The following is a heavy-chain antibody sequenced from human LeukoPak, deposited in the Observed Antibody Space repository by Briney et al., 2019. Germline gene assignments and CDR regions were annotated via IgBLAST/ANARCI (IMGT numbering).Heavy chain of an antibody. V-gene: IGHV4-59*01. Sequence: SETLSLTCTVSGGSISSYYWSWIRQPPGKGLEWIGYIYYSGSTNYNPSLKSRVTISVDTSKNQFSLKLSSVTAADTAVYYCARTIAAAGSLCYYGMDVWGQGTTVTVSS. J-gene: IGHJ6*02. CDR3: ARTIAAAGSLCYYGMDV. CDR1: GGSISSYY. CDR2: IYYSGST. D-gene: IGHD6-13*01.